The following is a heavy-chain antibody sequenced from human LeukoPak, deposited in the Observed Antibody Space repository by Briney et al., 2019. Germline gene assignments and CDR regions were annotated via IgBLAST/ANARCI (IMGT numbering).Heavy chain of an antibody. CDR1: GFTFSTYA. CDR2: INGRGVST. D-gene: IGHD5-24*01. J-gene: IGHJ4*02. V-gene: IGHV3-23*01. CDR3: ARDLAGYNSFDY. Sequence: GGSLRLSCAASGFTFSTYAMSWVRQAPEKGLEWVSCINGRGVSTYYAETVKGRFTISRGNSKNTLYLQMSSLRADDTAIYYCARDLAGYNSFDYWGQGTLVTVSS.